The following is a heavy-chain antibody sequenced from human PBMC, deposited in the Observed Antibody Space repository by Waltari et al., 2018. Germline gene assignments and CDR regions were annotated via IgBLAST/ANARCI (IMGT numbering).Heavy chain of an antibody. CDR3: ARGDYYGSGSYLDY. D-gene: IGHD3-10*01. CDR1: GGSISSSSYY. J-gene: IGHJ4*02. Sequence: QLQLQESGPGLVKPSETLSLTCTVSGGSISSSSYYWGWIRQPPGKGLEWIGSIYYSGSTYNNPSLRSRVTISVDTSKNQFSLKLSSVTAADTAVYYCARGDYYGSGSYLDYWGQGTLVTVSS. CDR2: IYYSGST. V-gene: IGHV4-39*07.